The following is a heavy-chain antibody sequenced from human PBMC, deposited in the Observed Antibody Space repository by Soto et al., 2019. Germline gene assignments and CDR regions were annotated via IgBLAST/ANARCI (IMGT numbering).Heavy chain of an antibody. D-gene: IGHD3-3*01. CDR3: AKDLSDFRRPFYGIDV. V-gene: IGHV3-9*01. J-gene: IGHJ6*02. CDR2: ISWNSGTI. CDR1: GFTFDDYA. Sequence: GGSLRLSCAASGFTFDDYAMHWVRQAPGKGLEWVSGISWNSGTIGYADSVKGRFTISRDNAKNSLYLQMNSLRAEDTALYFYAKDLSDFRRPFYGIDVWGQGTTVTVSS.